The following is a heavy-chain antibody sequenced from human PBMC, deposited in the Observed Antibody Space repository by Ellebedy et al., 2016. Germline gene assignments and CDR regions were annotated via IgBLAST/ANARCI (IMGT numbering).Heavy chain of an antibody. J-gene: IGHJ3*02. CDR2: ISGSGGST. Sequence: GESLKISCAASGFTFSSYAMNWVRQAPGKGLEWVSVISGSGGSTYYADSVKGRFTISRDNSKNTLYLQMNSLRAEDTAVYYCVKDRPDCGGDCYDAFDIWGQGTMVTVSS. CDR3: VKDRPDCGGDCYDAFDI. V-gene: IGHV3-23*01. CDR1: GFTFSSYA. D-gene: IGHD2-21*01.